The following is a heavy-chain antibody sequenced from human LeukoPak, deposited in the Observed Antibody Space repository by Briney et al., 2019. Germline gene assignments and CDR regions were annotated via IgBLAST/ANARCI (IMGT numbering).Heavy chain of an antibody. J-gene: IGHJ4*02. CDR2: IIPIFGTA. D-gene: IGHD2-15*01. V-gene: IGHV1-69*05. Sequence: SVKVSCKASGGTFSSYAISWVRQAPGQGLEWMGRIIPIFGTANYAQKFQGRVTITTGESTSTAYMELSSLRSEDTAVYYCARDTLTVVAVTYFDYWGQGTLVTVSS. CDR3: ARDTLTVVAVTYFDY. CDR1: GGTFSSYA.